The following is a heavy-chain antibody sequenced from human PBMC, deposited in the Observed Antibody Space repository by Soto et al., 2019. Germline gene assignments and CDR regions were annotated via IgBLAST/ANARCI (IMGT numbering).Heavy chain of an antibody. Sequence: VGSLRLSCAASGFTFSSYWMSWVRQAPGKGLEWVANIKQDGSEKYYVDSVKGRFTISRDNAKNSLYLQMNSLRAEDTAVYYCARDLLGGCFYYWGQGTLVTVSS. V-gene: IGHV3-7*01. CDR2: IKQDGSEK. CDR3: ARDLLGGCFYY. J-gene: IGHJ4*02. CDR1: GFTFSSYW. D-gene: IGHD2-15*01.